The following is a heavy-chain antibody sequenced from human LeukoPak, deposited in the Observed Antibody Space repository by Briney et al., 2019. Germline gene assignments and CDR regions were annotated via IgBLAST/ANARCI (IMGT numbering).Heavy chain of an antibody. D-gene: IGHD1-1*01. V-gene: IGHV4-30-4*08. Sequence: SQTLSLTCTVSGGSISSGDYYWSWIRQPPGKGLEWIGYIYYSGSTYYNPSLKSRVTISVHTSKNQFSLKLSSVTAADTAVYYCARVNWNDAFDIWGQGTMVTASS. CDR2: IYYSGST. CDR1: GGSISSGDYY. CDR3: ARVNWNDAFDI. J-gene: IGHJ3*02.